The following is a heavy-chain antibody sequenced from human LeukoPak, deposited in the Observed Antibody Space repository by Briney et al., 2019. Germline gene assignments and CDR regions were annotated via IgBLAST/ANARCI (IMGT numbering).Heavy chain of an antibody. D-gene: IGHD6-19*01. CDR3: TRDLKAVPGNYYYNGLDV. CDR1: GFSFSNYG. Sequence: GGSLRLSCAASGFSFSNYGMHWVRQAPGQGLEWVGRVGNEVDSYITKYAASVRGRFTLSREDSKNSVYLQMNSLKTEDTAVYYCTRDLKAVPGNYYYNGLDVWGQGTTVTVSS. V-gene: IGHV3-72*01. J-gene: IGHJ6*02. CDR2: VGNEVDSYIT.